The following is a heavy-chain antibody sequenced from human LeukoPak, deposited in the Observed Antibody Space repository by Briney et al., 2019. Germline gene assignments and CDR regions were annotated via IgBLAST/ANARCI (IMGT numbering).Heavy chain of an antibody. CDR2: ISYDGSNK. CDR3: AKTGSGWFIDY. J-gene: IGHJ4*02. V-gene: IGHV3-30*18. D-gene: IGHD6-19*01. CDR1: GFIFSSLG. Sequence: GRSLRLSCAASGFIFSSLGMHWVRQAPGEGLEWVAVISYDGSNKYYRDSVRGRFTISRDDSRNTLFLQMSSLRGEDTALYYCAKTGSGWFIDYWGQGTLVTVSS.